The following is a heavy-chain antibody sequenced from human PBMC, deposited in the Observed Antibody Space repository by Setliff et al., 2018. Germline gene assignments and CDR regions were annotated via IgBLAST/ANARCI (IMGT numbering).Heavy chain of an antibody. Sequence: SGPTLVNPTQTLTLTCTFSGFSLSTSGVGVGWTRQPPGKALEWLALIYWNDDKRYSPSLKSRLTITKDTSKNQVVLTMTNMDPVDTATYYCAHKKMSIITFDYWGQGTQVTVSS. V-gene: IGHV2-5*01. CDR3: AHKKMSIITFDY. D-gene: IGHD3-16*01. CDR1: GFSLSTSGVG. CDR2: IYWNDDK. J-gene: IGHJ4*02.